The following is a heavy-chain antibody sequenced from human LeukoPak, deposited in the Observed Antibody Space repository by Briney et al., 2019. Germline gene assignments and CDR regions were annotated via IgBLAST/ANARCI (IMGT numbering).Heavy chain of an antibody. V-gene: IGHV4-59*01. J-gene: IGHJ6*02. CDR1: GGSISSYY. D-gene: IGHD1-7*01. CDR3: ARDLVNWNYRHYYYGMDV. CDR2: IYYSGST. Sequence: SETLSLTCTVSGGSISSYYWSWIRQPPGKGLEWIGYIYYSGSTNYNPSLKSRVTISVDTSKNQFSLKLSSVTAADTAVYYCARDLVNWNYRHYYYGMDVWGQGTTVTVSS.